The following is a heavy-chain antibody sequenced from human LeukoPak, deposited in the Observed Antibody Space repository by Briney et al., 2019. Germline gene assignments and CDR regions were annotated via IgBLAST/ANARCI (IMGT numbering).Heavy chain of an antibody. CDR2: ISSSSGTI. V-gene: IGHV3-48*04. Sequence: GGSLRLSCAASGFSFSSYAMSWVRQAPGKGLEWVSYISSSSGTIYYADSVKGRFTISRDNAQNSLYLQMNSLRAEDTAVYYCARVDYGDYAGEDYWGQGTLVTVSS. CDR1: GFSFSSYA. J-gene: IGHJ4*02. D-gene: IGHD4-17*01. CDR3: ARVDYGDYAGEDY.